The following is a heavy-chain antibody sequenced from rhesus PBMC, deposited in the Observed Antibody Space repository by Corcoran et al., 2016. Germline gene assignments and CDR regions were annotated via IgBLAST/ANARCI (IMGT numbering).Heavy chain of an antibody. CDR3: ARGYCTSTTCYSGPRDY. CDR1: GFTFSDYY. J-gene: IGHJ4*01. V-gene: IGHV3-116*02. CDR2: LRNNSNGGTT. D-gene: IGHD2-2*01. Sequence: EVRLVESGGGLVQPGGSLRLYCEASGFTFSDYYMTCVRQAPGKGPEWVGLLRNNSNGGTTEYAASVKARFTSSREDSKSIASLQMNSLKTEDIAVYYCARGYCTSTTCYSGPRDYWSQGALVTVSS.